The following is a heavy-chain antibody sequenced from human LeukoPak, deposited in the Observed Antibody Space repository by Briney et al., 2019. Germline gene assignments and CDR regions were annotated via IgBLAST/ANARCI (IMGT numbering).Heavy chain of an antibody. CDR3: AKDRGVYGDYGYYFDY. CDR2: ISGSAGST. D-gene: IGHD4-17*01. Sequence: GGSLRLSCAASGFTFSSYAMNWVRQAPGKGLEWVSSISGSAGSTYYADSVKGRFTISRDNSKNTLYLQMNSLRAEDTAVYYCAKDRGVYGDYGYYFDYWGKGTLVTVSS. J-gene: IGHJ4*02. V-gene: IGHV3-23*01. CDR1: GFTFSSYA.